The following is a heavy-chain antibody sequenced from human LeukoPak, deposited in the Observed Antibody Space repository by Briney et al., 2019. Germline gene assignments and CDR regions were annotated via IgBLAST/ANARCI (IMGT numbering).Heavy chain of an antibody. CDR3: ARDDCSGGSCLTTPYFDY. CDR2: INWNGDST. J-gene: IGHJ4*02. Sequence: GGSLRLSCAASGFTYDDHGMSWFRQAPGKGLEWVSGINWNGDSTGYADSVKGRFTISRDNAKNSLYLQMNSLRAEDTALYYCARDDCSGGSCLTTPYFDYWGQGTLVTVSS. CDR1: GFTYDDHG. D-gene: IGHD2-15*01. V-gene: IGHV3-20*04.